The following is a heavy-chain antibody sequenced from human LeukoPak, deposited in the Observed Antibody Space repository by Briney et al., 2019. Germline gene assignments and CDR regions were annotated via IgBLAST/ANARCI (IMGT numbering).Heavy chain of an antibody. D-gene: IGHD5-24*01. J-gene: IGHJ5*02. CDR3: ARSSRRWLKNWFDP. V-gene: IGHV4-39*07. Sequence: PSETLSLTCTVSGGSISSSSYYWGWIRQPPGKGLEWIGSIYYSGSTYYNPSLKSRVTISVDTSKNQFSLKLRFVTAADTAVYYCARSSRRWLKNWFDPWGQGTLVTVSS. CDR2: IYYSGST. CDR1: GGSISSSSYY.